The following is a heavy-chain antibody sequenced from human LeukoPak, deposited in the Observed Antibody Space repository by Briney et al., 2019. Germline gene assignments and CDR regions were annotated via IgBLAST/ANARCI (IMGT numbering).Heavy chain of an antibody. CDR1: GFTFDDYA. Sequence: GGSLRLSCAASGFTFDDYAMHWVRQAPGKGLQWVSGINWSSGTIGYADSVKGRFTVSRDNAKNSLYLQMNSLRAEDTAVCYCATPRITIFGAPLFDYWGQGTLVTVSS. V-gene: IGHV3-9*01. D-gene: IGHD3-3*01. J-gene: IGHJ4*02. CDR3: ATPRITIFGAPLFDY. CDR2: INWSSGTI.